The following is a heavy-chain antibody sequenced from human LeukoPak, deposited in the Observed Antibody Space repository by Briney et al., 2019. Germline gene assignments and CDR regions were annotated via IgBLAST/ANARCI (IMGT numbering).Heavy chain of an antibody. J-gene: IGHJ5*02. Sequence: GGSLRLSCAASGFAFSSYAMSWVRQAPGKGLEWVSAISGSGGSTYYADSVKGRFTISRDNSKNTLYLQMNSLRAEDTAVYYCAKDELELPWFDPWGQGTLVTVSS. CDR2: ISGSGGST. CDR3: AKDELELPWFDP. V-gene: IGHV3-23*01. D-gene: IGHD1-7*01. CDR1: GFAFSSYA.